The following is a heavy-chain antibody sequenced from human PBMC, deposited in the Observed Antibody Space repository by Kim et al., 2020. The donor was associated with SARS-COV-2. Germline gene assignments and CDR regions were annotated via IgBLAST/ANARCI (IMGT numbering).Heavy chain of an antibody. CDR2: INSDGSST. CDR1: GFTFSSHW. Sequence: GGSLRLSCAASGFTFSSHWMHWVRQAPGMGLVWVSRINSDGSSTSYADSVKGRFTISRDNAKNTLYLQMNSLRAEDTAVYYCARRHFSIGWYYFDYWGQG. D-gene: IGHD6-19*01. V-gene: IGHV3-74*01. J-gene: IGHJ4*02. CDR3: ARRHFSIGWYYFDY.